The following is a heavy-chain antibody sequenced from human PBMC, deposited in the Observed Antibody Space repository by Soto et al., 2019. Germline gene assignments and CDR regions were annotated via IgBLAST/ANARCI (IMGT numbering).Heavy chain of an antibody. CDR2: ISYDGANK. J-gene: IGHJ4*02. D-gene: IGHD2-21*01. V-gene: IGHV3-30-3*01. CDR3: ARGRVLWWTDY. Sequence: QVQLVESGGGVVQSGMSLRLSCAASGFTFSSYSMHWVRQAPGKGLEWIAVISYDGANKFYADSVKGRFTISRHDSKSTAFLQMNSLRAEDTAVYYCARGRVLWWTDYWGQGTLVTVSS. CDR1: GFTFSSYS.